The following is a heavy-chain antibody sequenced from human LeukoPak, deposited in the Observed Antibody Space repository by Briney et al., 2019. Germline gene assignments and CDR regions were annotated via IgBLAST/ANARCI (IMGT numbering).Heavy chain of an antibody. V-gene: IGHV3-7*03. D-gene: IGHD5-24*01. J-gene: IGHJ4*02. CDR1: GFTFSSYW. CDR2: IKQDGSEK. CDR3: AKDEVEMATIGSYFDY. Sequence: GGSLRLSCAASGFTFSSYWMSWVRQAPGKGLEWVANIKQDGSEKYYVDSVKGRFTISRDNAKNSLYLQMNSLRAEDTAVYYCAKDEVEMATIGSYFDYWGQGTLVTVSS.